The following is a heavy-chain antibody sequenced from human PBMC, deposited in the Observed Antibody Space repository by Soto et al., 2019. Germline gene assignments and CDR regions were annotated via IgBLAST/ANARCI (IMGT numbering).Heavy chain of an antibody. J-gene: IGHJ4*02. CDR2: ISAYNGNT. CDR1: GYTFTSYG. CDR3: ARDAEEFYGYCSSTSCPPFDY. V-gene: IGHV1-18*01. Sequence: ASVKVSCKASGYTFTSYGISWVRQAPGQGLEWMGWISAYNGNTNYAQKLQGRVTMTTDTSTSTAYMELRSLRSDDTAVYYCARDAEEFYGYCSSTSCPPFDYWGQGTLVTVSS. D-gene: IGHD2-2*01.